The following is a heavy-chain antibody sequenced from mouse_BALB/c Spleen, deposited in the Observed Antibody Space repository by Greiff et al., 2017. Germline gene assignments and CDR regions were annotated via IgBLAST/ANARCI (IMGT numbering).Heavy chain of an antibody. CDR2: IYPGNSDT. J-gene: IGHJ3*01. CDR3: TRAYYYGSSWFAY. CDR1: GYSFTSYW. V-gene: IGHV1-5*01. D-gene: IGHD1-1*01. Sequence: EVQLQQSGTVLARPGASVKMSCKASGYSFTSYWMHWVKQRPGQGLEWIGAIYPGNSDTSYNQKFKGKAKLTAVTSASTAYMELSSLTNEDSAVYYGTRAYYYGSSWFAYWGQGTLVTVSA.